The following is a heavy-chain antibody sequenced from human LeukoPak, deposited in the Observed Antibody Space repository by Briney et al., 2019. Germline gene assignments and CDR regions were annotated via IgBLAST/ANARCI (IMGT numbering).Heavy chain of an antibody. Sequence: SETLSLTCTVSGDSICIYFWTWIRQPPGKGLEWIGYIYYSGTTNYNPSLKSRVTISVDTSKNQFSLKLSSVTAADTAVYYCARGHHSGSNPLHCFDPWGQGTLVTVSS. D-gene: IGHD1-26*01. CDR2: IYYSGTT. CDR3: ARGHHSGSNPLHCFDP. CDR1: GDSICIYF. J-gene: IGHJ5*01. V-gene: IGHV4-59*01.